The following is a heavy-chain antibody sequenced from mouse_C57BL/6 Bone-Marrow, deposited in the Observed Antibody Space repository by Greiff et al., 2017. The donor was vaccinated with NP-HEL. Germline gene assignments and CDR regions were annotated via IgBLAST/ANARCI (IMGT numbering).Heavy chain of an antibody. CDR3: ARARGTWVPYYFDY. CDR2: INPNNGGT. J-gene: IGHJ2*01. D-gene: IGHD3-3*01. CDR1: GYTFTDYY. V-gene: IGHV1-26*01. Sequence: VQLQQSGPELVKPGASVKISCKASGYTFTDYYMNWVKQSHGKSLKWIGDINPNNGGTSYNQKFKGKATLTVDKSSSTAYMELRSLTSEDSAVYYCARARGTWVPYYFDYWGQGTTLTVSS.